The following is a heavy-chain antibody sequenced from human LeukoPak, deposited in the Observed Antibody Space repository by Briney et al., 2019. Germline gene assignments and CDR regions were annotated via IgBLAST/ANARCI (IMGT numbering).Heavy chain of an antibody. D-gene: IGHD6-13*01. CDR2: ISGSGGST. CDR1: GFTFSSYA. CDR3: AKEHSSWYYFGY. J-gene: IGHJ4*02. V-gene: IGHV3-23*01. Sequence: GGSLRLSCAASGFTFSSYAMSWVRRAPGKGLEWVSGISGSGGSTYYADSVKGRFTISRDNSKNTLYLQMNSLRAEDTAVYYCAKEHSSWYYFGYWGQGTLVTVSS.